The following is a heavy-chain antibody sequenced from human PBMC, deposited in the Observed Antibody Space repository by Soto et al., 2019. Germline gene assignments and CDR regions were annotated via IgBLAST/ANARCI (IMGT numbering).Heavy chain of an antibody. J-gene: IGHJ2*01. CDR1: GYTFTSYG. CDR3: ARPVDYGDYRSYWYFDL. CDR2: ISAYNGNT. Sequence: QVQLVQSGAEVKKPGASVKVSCKASGYTFTSYGISWVRQAPGQGLEWMGWISAYNGNTNYAQKLQGRVTMTTDTSTSTSYMELRILRSDDTAVYYCARPVDYGDYRSYWYFDLWGRGTLVTVSS. D-gene: IGHD4-17*01. V-gene: IGHV1-18*01.